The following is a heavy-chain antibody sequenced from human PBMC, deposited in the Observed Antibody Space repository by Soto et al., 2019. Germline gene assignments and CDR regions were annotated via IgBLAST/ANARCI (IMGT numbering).Heavy chain of an antibody. CDR3: AREKVPTSGYYPYWFDP. V-gene: IGHV1-69*12. D-gene: IGHD3-22*01. Sequence: QVQLVQSGAEVKKPGSSVKVSCKASGGTFSSYAISWVRQAPGQGLEWMGEIIPIFGTANYAQKFQGRVTRTVDSSTSTAYMGLRRRRSEDTAVYYFAREKVPTSGYYPYWFDPWGQGTLVSVSS. CDR1: GGTFSSYA. J-gene: IGHJ5*02. CDR2: IIPIFGTA.